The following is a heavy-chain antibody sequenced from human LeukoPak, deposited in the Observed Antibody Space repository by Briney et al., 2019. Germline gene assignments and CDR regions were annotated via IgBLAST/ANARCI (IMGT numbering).Heavy chain of an antibody. Sequence: GGSLRPSCAASGFTFSSYGMHWVRQAPGKGLEWVAFIRYDGSNKYYADSVKGRFTISRDNSKNTLYLQMNSLRAEDTAVYYCARDQGVRQQWLAFDYWGQGTLVTVSS. CDR3: ARDQGVRQQWLAFDY. D-gene: IGHD6-19*01. CDR2: IRYDGSNK. CDR1: GFTFSSYG. V-gene: IGHV3-30*02. J-gene: IGHJ4*02.